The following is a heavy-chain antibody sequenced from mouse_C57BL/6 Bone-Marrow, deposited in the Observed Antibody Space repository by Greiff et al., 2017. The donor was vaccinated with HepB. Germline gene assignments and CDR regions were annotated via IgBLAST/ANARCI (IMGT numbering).Heavy chain of an antibody. D-gene: IGHD2-2*01. CDR1: GYTFTSYW. Sequence: VQLQQSGTVLARPGASVKMSCKTSGYTFTSYWMHWVKQRPGQGLEWIGAIYPGNSDTSYNQKFKGKAKLTAVTSASTAYMELSSLTNEDSAVYYCTRRTMVTTAGPFYAMDYWGQGTSVTVSS. CDR3: TRRTMVTTAGPFYAMDY. J-gene: IGHJ4*01. V-gene: IGHV1-5*01. CDR2: IYPGNSDT.